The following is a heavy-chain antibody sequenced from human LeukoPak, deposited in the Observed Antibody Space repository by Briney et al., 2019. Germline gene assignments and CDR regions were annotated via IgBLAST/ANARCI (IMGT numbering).Heavy chain of an antibody. CDR2: IYHSGST. CDR3: ARDRSGYDPYYFDY. V-gene: IGHV4-38-2*02. D-gene: IGHD5-12*01. J-gene: IGHJ4*02. Sequence: PSETLSHTCAVSGYSISSGYYWGWIRQPPGKGLEWIGSIYHSGSTYYNPSLKSRVTISVDTSKNQFSLKLSSVTAADTAVYYCARDRSGYDPYYFDYWGQGTLVTVSS. CDR1: GYSISSGYY.